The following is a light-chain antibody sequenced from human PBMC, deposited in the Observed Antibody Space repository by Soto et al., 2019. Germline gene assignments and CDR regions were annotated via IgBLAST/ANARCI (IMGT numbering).Light chain of an antibody. CDR2: AAS. CDR1: QGISSY. J-gene: IGKJ3*01. CDR3: QQYYSYPRT. V-gene: IGKV1-8*01. Sequence: AIRITQDPSSCSASTGDRVTITCRASQGISSYLAWYQQKPGKAPKLLIYAASTLQSGVPSRFSGSGSGTDFTLTISCLQSEDFATYYCQQYYSYPRTFGPGTKVDIK.